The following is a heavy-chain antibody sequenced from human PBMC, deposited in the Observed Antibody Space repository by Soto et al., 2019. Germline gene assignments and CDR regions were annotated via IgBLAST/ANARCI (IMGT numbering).Heavy chain of an antibody. CDR3: AKGTGRGGYSIH. CDR1: GFTFSSYA. D-gene: IGHD3-10*01. Sequence: EVQLLESGGGLVHPGESLRLSCTACGFTFSSYAMSWVRQAPGKGLEWVSGTSGSGATTYYADSVKGRFTISRDNSKSTLYLQMNSLRAEDTAVYYCAKGTGRGGYSIHWGQGTLVTVSS. V-gene: IGHV3-23*01. CDR2: TSGSGATT. J-gene: IGHJ4*02.